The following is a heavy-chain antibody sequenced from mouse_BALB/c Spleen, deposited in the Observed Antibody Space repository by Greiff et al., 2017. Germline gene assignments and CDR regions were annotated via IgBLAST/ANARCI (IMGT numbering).Heavy chain of an antibody. V-gene: IGHV8-12*01. CDR3: ARRAGNYAMDY. Sequence: QVTLKVSGPGILQPSQTLSLTCSFSGFSLSTSGMGVSWIRQPSGKGLEWLAHIYWDDDKRYNPSLKSRLTISKDTSRNQVFLKITSVDTADTATYYCARRAGNYAMDYWGQGTSGTVSS. D-gene: IGHD1-1*02. CDR1: GFSLSTSGMG. J-gene: IGHJ4*01. CDR2: IYWDDDK.